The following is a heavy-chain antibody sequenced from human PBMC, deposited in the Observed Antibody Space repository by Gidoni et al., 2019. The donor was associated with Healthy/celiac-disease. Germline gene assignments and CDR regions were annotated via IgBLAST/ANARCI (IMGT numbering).Heavy chain of an antibody. CDR2: ISYDGSNK. Sequence: QVQLVESGGGVVQPGRSLRLSCAASGFPFSSYAMHWVRQAPGKELEWVAVISYDGSNKYYADSVKGRFTISRDNSKNTLYLQMNSLRAEDTAVYYCARVWDIVVVPAAEDDAFDIWGQGTMVTVSS. CDR1: GFPFSSYA. D-gene: IGHD2-2*01. CDR3: ARVWDIVVVPAAEDDAFDI. V-gene: IGHV3-30-3*01. J-gene: IGHJ3*02.